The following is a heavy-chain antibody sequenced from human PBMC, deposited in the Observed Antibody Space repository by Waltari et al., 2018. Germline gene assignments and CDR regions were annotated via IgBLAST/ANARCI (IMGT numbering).Heavy chain of an antibody. Sequence: QVQLVQSGAEVKKPGSSVKDSCQSSGGRFSSYAISWVRQAPGQGLEWVGRIIPHFGTANYAQKFQGRVTITADKSTSTAYMELSSLRSEDTAVYYCARGELGFDYWGQGTLVTVSS. J-gene: IGHJ4*02. V-gene: IGHV1-69*08. CDR1: GGRFSSYA. D-gene: IGHD7-27*01. CDR3: ARGELGFDY. CDR2: IIPHFGTA.